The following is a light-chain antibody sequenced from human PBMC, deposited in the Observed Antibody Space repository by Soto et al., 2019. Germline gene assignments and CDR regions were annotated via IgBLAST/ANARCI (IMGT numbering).Light chain of an antibody. CDR1: QSISLY. Sequence: DIQMTQSPSALSASVGDRVTITCRASQSISLYLAWYQQKPGKAPNLLIYRASNLQTGVPSRFSGSRSGTEFTLTISSLQPDDFATYYCQQCNSYPWTFGQGTKVEVK. CDR2: RAS. V-gene: IGKV1-5*03. CDR3: QQCNSYPWT. J-gene: IGKJ1*01.